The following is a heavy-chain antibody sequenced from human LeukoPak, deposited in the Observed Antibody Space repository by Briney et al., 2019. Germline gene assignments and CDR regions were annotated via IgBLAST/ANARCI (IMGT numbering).Heavy chain of an antibody. V-gene: IGHV3-30-3*01. CDR1: GFTFSTYA. J-gene: IGHJ4*02. Sequence: GGSLRLSCAASGFTFSTYAMHWVRQAPGKGLEWVALISYDGSNKYYADSVKGRFTISRDNSKNTLYLQMNSLRAEDTAVYYCAKEGRSLQTYWGQGTLVTVSS. CDR3: AKEGRSLQTY. CDR2: ISYDGSNK. D-gene: IGHD5-24*01.